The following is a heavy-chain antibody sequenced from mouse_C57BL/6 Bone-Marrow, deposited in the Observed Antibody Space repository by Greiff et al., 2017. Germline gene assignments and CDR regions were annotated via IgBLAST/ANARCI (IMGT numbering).Heavy chain of an antibody. J-gene: IGHJ3*01. CDR3: ARARLRQRGWFAY. CDR1: GYTFTSYG. V-gene: IGHV1-81*01. CDR2: IYPRSGNT. D-gene: IGHD2-4*01. Sequence: VQLQQSGAELARPGASVKLSCKASGYTFTSYGISRVKQRTGQGLKWIGEIYPRSGNTYYNEKFKGKATLTADKSSSTAYMELRSLTSEDSAVYFCARARLRQRGWFAYWGQGTLVTVSA.